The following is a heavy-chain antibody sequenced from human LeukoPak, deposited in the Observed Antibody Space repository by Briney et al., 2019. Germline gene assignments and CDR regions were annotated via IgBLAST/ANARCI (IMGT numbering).Heavy chain of an antibody. CDR2: IYSSGST. J-gene: IGHJ5*02. D-gene: IGHD2-2*01. CDR3: ARDYFSPAAMGYNWFDP. V-gene: IGHV4-39*07. CDR1: GGSISSGDYY. Sequence: SETLSLTCTVSGGSISSGDYYWSWIRQPPGKGLEWIGSIYSSGSTYYNPSLRSRVTISVDTSKNQFSLKLSSVTAADTAVYYCARDYFSPAAMGYNWFDPWGQGTLVTVSS.